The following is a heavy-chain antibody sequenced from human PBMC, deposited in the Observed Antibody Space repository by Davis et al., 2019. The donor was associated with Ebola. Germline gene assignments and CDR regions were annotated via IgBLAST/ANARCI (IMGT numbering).Heavy chain of an antibody. CDR3: AVLASGYSSSWDMGVYYYYGMDV. CDR1: GYTFTSYD. D-gene: IGHD6-13*01. Sequence: AASVKVSCKASGYTFTSYDINWVRQATGQGLEWMGWMNPNSGNTGYAQKFQGRVTMTRNTSISTAYMELSSLRSEDTAVYYCAVLASGYSSSWDMGVYYYYGMDVWGKGTTVTVSS. J-gene: IGHJ6*04. V-gene: IGHV1-8*01. CDR2: MNPNSGNT.